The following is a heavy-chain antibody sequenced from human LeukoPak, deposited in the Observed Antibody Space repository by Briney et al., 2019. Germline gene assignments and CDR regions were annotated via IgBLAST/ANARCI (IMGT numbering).Heavy chain of an antibody. CDR3: ARESYDFCFDN. CDR1: GGSISTYY. D-gene: IGHD3-3*01. V-gene: IGHV4-4*07. Sequence: SETLSLTCTVSGGSISTYYWSWIRQPAGKGLEWIGRISTSGVTNYNPSLKSRFTMSVDTSKDQFSLNLNSVTAADTDVYFCARESYDFCFDNWGQGTLVTVSS. J-gene: IGHJ4*02. CDR2: ISTSGVT.